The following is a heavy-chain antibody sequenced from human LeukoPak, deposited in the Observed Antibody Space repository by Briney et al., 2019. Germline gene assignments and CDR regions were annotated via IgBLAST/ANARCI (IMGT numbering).Heavy chain of an antibody. D-gene: IGHD6-25*01. J-gene: IGHJ4*02. Sequence: PSETLSLTCTVSGGSIGPISSSTYYWGWIRQAPGKGLEWIGSLFYGENTHYNPFLKSRATLSVDASNNQFSLKLTSVTAADAAVYFCARQLPTAAADTRGYFDYWGQGTVVTVSS. V-gene: IGHV4-39*01. CDR3: ARQLPTAAADTRGYFDY. CDR2: LFYGENT. CDR1: GGSIGPISSSTYY.